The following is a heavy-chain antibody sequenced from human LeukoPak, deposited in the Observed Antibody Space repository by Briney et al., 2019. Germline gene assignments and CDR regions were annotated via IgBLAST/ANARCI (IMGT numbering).Heavy chain of an antibody. CDR3: ARGLMVSWLVRVYYYYGMDV. Sequence: GGSLRLSCAASGFTFSSYAMSWVRQAPGKGLEWVSAISGSGGSTYYADSVKGRFTISRDNSKNTLYLQMNSLRAEDTAVYYCARGLMVSWLVRVYYYYGMDVWGQGTTVTVSS. CDR2: ISGSGGST. J-gene: IGHJ6*02. V-gene: IGHV3-23*01. D-gene: IGHD6-19*01. CDR1: GFTFSSYA.